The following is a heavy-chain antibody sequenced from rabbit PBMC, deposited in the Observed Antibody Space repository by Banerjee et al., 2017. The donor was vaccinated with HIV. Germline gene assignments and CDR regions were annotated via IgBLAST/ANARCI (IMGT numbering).Heavy chain of an antibody. CDR3: ARDRWLRCMDL. J-gene: IGHJ3*01. D-gene: IGHD4-1*01. V-gene: IGHV1S45*01. Sequence: QQQLEESGGGLVQPEGSLTLTCKASGLDFSSSYYMSWVRQAPGKGLEWIAIIYTGSGTTYYASWAKGRFTISKTSSTTVTLQMTSLTAADTATYFCARDRWLRCMDLWGQGTLVTVS. CDR2: IYTGSGTT. CDR1: GLDFSSSYY.